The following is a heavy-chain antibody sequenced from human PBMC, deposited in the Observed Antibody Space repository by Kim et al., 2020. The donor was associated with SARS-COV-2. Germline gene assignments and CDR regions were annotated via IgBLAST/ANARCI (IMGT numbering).Heavy chain of an antibody. V-gene: IGHV5-10-1*01. D-gene: IGHD5-12*01. Sequence: GESLKISCKGSGYSFISYWITWVRQMPGKGLEWMGRIDPSDSYTNYSPSFQGHVTISADKSISTAYLQWSSLKASDTAMCYCARQDIVATIIDYGMDVWGQGTTVTVSS. CDR1: GYSFISYW. CDR3: ARQDIVATIIDYGMDV. J-gene: IGHJ6*02. CDR2: IDPSDSYT.